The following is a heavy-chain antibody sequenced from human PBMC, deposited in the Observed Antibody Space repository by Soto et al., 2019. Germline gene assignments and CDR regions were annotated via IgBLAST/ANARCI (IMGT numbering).Heavy chain of an antibody. Sequence: QVQLVQSGAEVKNPGTSVKVSCKTSGYTFTSAGISWVRQAPGQGLEWMGWISAYNGNTKYAQKVQGRVTMTPDTATGTAYMELRSLTSDDTAVYYCARGLDGSGSYYTDYWGQGTLVTVAA. CDR3: ARGLDGSGSYYTDY. V-gene: IGHV1-18*01. J-gene: IGHJ4*02. CDR1: GYTFTSAG. D-gene: IGHD3-10*01. CDR2: ISAYNGNT.